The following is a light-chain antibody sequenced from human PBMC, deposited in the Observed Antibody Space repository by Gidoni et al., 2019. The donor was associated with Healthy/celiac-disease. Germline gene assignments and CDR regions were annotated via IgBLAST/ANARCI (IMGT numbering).Light chain of an antibody. J-gene: IGKJ5*01. CDR3: QQSYSTRIT. CDR2: AAS. V-gene: IGKV1-39*01. CDR1: QSISSY. Sequence: DIQMTQYPSSLSASVGDRVTITCRASQSISSYLNWYQQKPGKAPKLLIYAASSLQSGVPSRFSGSGSGTDFTLTISSLQPEDFATYYCQQSYSTRITFGKGTRLEIK.